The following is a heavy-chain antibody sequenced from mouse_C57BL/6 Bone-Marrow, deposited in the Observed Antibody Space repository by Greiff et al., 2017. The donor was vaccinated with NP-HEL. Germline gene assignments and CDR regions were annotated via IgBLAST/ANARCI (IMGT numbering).Heavy chain of an antibody. CDR1: GFTFSDYY. CDR2: ISNGGGST. CDR3: ARPYDYDGAMDY. Sequence: DVKLVESGGGLVQPGGSLKLSCAASGFTFSDYYMYWVRQTPEKRLEWVAYISNGGGSTYYPDTVKGRFTISRDNAKNTLYLQMSRLKSEDTAMYYCARPYDYDGAMDYWGQGTSVTVSS. D-gene: IGHD2-4*01. J-gene: IGHJ4*01. V-gene: IGHV5-12*01.